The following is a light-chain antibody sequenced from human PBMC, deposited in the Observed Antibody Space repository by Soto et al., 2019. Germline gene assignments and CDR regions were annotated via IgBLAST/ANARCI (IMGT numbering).Light chain of an antibody. Sequence: QSVLTQPPSASGSPGQSVTISCTGTSSDVGKYDYVSWFQHHPGKAPKLIIYEVSKRPSGVPDRFSGSKSGSTASLTVSGLQTEDEADYYCQLFLAGRNVFGPGTKVHVL. CDR2: EVS. CDR1: SSDVGKYDY. V-gene: IGLV2-8*01. CDR3: QLFLAGRNV. J-gene: IGLJ1*01.